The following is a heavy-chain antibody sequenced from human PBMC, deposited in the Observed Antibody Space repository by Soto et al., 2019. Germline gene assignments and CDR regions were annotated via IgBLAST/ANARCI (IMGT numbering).Heavy chain of an antibody. CDR2: IYSGGST. V-gene: IGHV3-53*04. CDR3: ARDDDQWSYED. CDR1: GFTVSSNY. Sequence: EVQLVESGGGVVHPGGSLRLSCAASGFTVSSNYMSWVRQAPGKGLEWVSVIYSGGSTYYADSVKGRFTISRHNSKNTLYHQMNSVRAEDTAVYYCARDDDQWSYEDWGQGTLVAV. D-gene: IGHD1-26*01. J-gene: IGHJ4*02.